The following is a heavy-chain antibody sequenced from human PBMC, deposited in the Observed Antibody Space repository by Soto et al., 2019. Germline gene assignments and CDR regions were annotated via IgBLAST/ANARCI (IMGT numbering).Heavy chain of an antibody. Sequence: ASVKVSCKVPENTLTELTIDWLRQAPGKGLEWMGRSAPEEGEPIYPQKFQGRVSMTEDPSTDTAYMELTSLRSEDTAVYFCAADRKIVGTIGAFDFCGQGHLVTVSS. CDR3: AADRKIVGTIGAFDF. CDR1: ENTLTELT. V-gene: IGHV1-24*01. CDR2: SAPEEGEP. D-gene: IGHD1-26*01. J-gene: IGHJ4*02.